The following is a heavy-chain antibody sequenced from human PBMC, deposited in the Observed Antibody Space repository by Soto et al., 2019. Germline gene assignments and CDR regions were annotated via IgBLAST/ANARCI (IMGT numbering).Heavy chain of an antibody. CDR3: ARHGSS. Sequence: PSETLSLTCSVSGVSISGSSYYWGWIRQPPGKGLEWIGSIYYSGQTYYNPSLKSRVTISVDRSKNQFSLNLTSVTATDTAFYCCARHGSSWGQGTLVTVSS. V-gene: IGHV4-39*01. J-gene: IGHJ5*02. CDR2: IYYSGQT. CDR1: GVSISGSSYY.